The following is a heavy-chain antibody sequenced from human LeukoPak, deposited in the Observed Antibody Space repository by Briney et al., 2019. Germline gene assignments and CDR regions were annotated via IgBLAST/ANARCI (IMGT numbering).Heavy chain of an antibody. CDR3: ARAADVDTAMALDY. CDR1: GGSISSGGYS. V-gene: IGHV4-30-4*07. Sequence: SETLSLTCAVSGGSISSGGYSWSWIRQPPGKGLEWIGYIYYSGSTYYNPSLKSRVTISVDTSKNQFSLKLSSVTAADTAVYYCARAADVDTAMALDYWGQGTLVTVSS. CDR2: IYYSGST. J-gene: IGHJ4*02. D-gene: IGHD5-18*01.